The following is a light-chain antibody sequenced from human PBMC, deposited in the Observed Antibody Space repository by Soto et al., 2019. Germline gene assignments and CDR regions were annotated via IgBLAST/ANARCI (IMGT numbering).Light chain of an antibody. CDR1: QTIRKS. CDR3: QQSYSTPWT. V-gene: IGKV1-39*01. CDR2: GAS. J-gene: IGKJ1*01. Sequence: DLQMTQSPSYLSASIGDRFTITCRASQTIRKSLNWYQKKAETAPKLLIFGASSLQSGVPSRLSASGYGTEFTLTINSMKNEDFATYHCQQSYSTPWTFGQGTKVDIK.